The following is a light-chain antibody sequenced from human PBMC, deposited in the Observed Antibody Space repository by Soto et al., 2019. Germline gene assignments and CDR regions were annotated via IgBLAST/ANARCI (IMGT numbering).Light chain of an antibody. Sequence: QSALTQPASVSGSPGQSITISCTGTSSDVGSYNLVSWYQQHPGKAPKLMIYEGSKRPSGVSNRFSGSKSGNTASLTISGLQAEDEADYYCSSYAGSNKVVFGGGTKVTVL. CDR1: SSDVGSYNL. J-gene: IGLJ2*01. CDR2: EGS. V-gene: IGLV2-14*02. CDR3: SSYAGSNKVV.